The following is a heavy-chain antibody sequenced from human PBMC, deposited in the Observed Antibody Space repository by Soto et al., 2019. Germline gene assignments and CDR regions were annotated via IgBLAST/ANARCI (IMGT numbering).Heavy chain of an antibody. Sequence: SETLSLTCTVSGGSISSGGYYWSWIRQHPGKGLEWIGYIYYSGSTNYNPSLKSRVTISVDTSKNQFSLKLSSVTAADTAVYYCARVNPDHDAFDIWGPGTMVT. CDR3: ARVNPDHDAFDI. D-gene: IGHD2-21*01. CDR2: IYYSGST. V-gene: IGHV4-31*03. J-gene: IGHJ3*02. CDR1: GGSISSGGYY.